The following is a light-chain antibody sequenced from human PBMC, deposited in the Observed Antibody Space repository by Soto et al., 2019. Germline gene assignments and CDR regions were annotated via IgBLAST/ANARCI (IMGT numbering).Light chain of an antibody. CDR3: QQRSDWPPWT. CDR2: DAS. CDR1: QSVSKY. Sequence: EIGLTQSPARLSLSPGERATLSCSASQSVSKYLAWYQQKPGQAPRLLIYDASNRATGIPARFSGSGSGTDFTLIISSREAEDFAVYYCQQRSDWPPWTFGQGTKVDIK. J-gene: IGKJ1*01. V-gene: IGKV3-11*01.